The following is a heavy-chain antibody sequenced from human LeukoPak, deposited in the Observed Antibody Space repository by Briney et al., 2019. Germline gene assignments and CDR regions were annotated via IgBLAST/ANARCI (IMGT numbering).Heavy chain of an antibody. CDR3: ARLPLSDYDSSDYYFDY. J-gene: IGHJ4*02. CDR2: ISGSGGST. V-gene: IGHV3-23*01. D-gene: IGHD3-22*01. Sequence: GGSLRLSCAASGFTFSSYAMSWVRQAPGKGLEWVSAISGSGGSTYYADSVKGRFTISRDNSKNTLYLQMNSLRAEDTAVYYCARLPLSDYDSSDYYFDYWGQGTLVTVSS. CDR1: GFTFSSYA.